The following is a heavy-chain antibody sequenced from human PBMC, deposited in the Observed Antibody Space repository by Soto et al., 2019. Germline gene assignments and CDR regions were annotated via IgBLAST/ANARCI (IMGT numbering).Heavy chain of an antibody. J-gene: IGHJ4*02. V-gene: IGHV4-39*02. CDR1: GGSIDSDIYY. CDR3: ASPRPLYVYGDYTDYYYFDY. CDR2: IYYSGTT. Sequence: QLQLHESGPGLVKPSETLSLTCTVSGGSIDSDIYYWSRIRQPPGKGREWIGTIYYSGTTEYNPALQSRVTISVDTSKNHFSLQLSPVTATDTAVYFFASPRPLYVYGDYTDYYYFDYWGQGTLVTVSS. D-gene: IGHD4-17*01.